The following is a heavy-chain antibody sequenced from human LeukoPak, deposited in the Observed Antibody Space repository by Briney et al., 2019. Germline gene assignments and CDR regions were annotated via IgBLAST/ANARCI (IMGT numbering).Heavy chain of an antibody. V-gene: IGHV1-2*02. CDR3: ASSGDPYYYYYMDV. J-gene: IGHJ6*03. Sequence: ASVKVSCKASGYTFTGYYMHWVRQAPGQGLGWMGWINPNSGGTNYAQKFQGRVTMTRDTSISTAYMELSRLRSDDTAVYYCASSGDPYYYYYMDVWGKGTTVTVSS. CDR2: INPNSGGT. CDR1: GYTFTGYY. D-gene: IGHD7-27*01.